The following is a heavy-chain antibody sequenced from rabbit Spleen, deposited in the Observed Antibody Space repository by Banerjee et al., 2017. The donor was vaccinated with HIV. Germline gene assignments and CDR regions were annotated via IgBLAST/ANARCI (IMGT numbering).Heavy chain of an antibody. Sequence: QSLEESGGDLVKPGASLTLTCIASGVSFSGDSYMCWVRQAPGKGLEWIACINIVTGKDVYATWAKGRFIMSRTSSTTVTLQMTSLTGADTATYFCARDLTNVIGWNFGLWGPGTLVTVS. CDR3: ARDLTNVIGWNFGL. CDR1: GVSFSGDSY. J-gene: IGHJ4*01. CDR2: INIVTGKD. D-gene: IGHD1-1*01. V-gene: IGHV1S40*01.